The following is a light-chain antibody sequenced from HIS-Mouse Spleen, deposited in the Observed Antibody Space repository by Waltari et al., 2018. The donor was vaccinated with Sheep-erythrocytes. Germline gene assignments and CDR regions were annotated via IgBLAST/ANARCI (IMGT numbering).Light chain of an antibody. J-gene: IGLJ2*01. CDR2: GNS. V-gene: IGLV1-40*01. CDR3: QSYDSSLSGVV. Sequence: QSVLTQPPSVSGAPGQRVTIYCTGSSSNIGAGYDVHWYQQLPGTAPKLLIYGNSNRPSGVPDRLSGSKSGTSASLAITGLQAEDEADYYCQSYDSSLSGVVFGGGTKLTVL. CDR1: SSNIGAGYD.